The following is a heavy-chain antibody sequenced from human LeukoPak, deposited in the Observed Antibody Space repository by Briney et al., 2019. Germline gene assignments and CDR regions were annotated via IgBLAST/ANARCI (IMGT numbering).Heavy chain of an antibody. Sequence: SETLSLTYTVSGGSISSGGYYWSWIRQHPGKGLEWIGYIYYSGSTYYNPSLKSRVTISVDTSKNQFSLKLSSVTAADTAVYYCARADYYDSSGRSQAFDIWGQGTMVTVSS. V-gene: IGHV4-31*03. CDR3: ARADYYDSSGRSQAFDI. CDR1: GGSISSGGYY. D-gene: IGHD3-22*01. CDR2: IYYSGST. J-gene: IGHJ3*02.